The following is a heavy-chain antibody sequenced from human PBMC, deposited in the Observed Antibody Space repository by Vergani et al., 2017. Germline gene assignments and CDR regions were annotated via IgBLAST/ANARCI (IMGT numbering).Heavy chain of an antibody. CDR1: GFTFSNYA. CDR3: AKGGLENWNDAVF. CDR2: ISVSGGST. D-gene: IGHD1-1*01. J-gene: IGHJ4*02. V-gene: IGHV3-23*01. Sequence: EVQLLESGGGLVQPGGSLRLSCAASGFTFSNYAMTWVRQAPGKGLEWVSVISVSGGSTYYTDSVKGRFIISRDNSKNTLYLQMNSLRAEDTAVYYCAKGGLENWNDAVFWGQGTLVTVSS.